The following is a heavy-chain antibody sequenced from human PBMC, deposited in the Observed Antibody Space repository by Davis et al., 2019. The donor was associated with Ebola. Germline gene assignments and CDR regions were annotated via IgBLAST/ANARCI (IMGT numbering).Heavy chain of an antibody. Sequence: ASVQVSCKASGYTFTNYGITWVRQAPGQGLEWMGWINPHNGNTNYAQNVQGRVPMTTDTSTSTAYMEVGSLKSDDTAVYYCARAQFPTTSDHWGQGTLVTVSS. CDR1: GYTFTNYG. D-gene: IGHD1-1*01. CDR2: INPHNGNT. V-gene: IGHV1-18*04. CDR3: ARAQFPTTSDH. J-gene: IGHJ4*02.